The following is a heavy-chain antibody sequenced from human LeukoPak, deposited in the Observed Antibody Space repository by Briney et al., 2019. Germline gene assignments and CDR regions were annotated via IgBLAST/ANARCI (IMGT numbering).Heavy chain of an antibody. D-gene: IGHD6-13*01. Sequence: LRLSCAISGDSVSSNSAAWNWIRQSPSRGLEWLGRTYYRSKWYNDYAVSVKSRITINPDTSKNQFSLQLNSVTPEDTAVYYCAREARITGIAAAGTGFDPWGQGTLVTVSS. V-gene: IGHV6-1*01. CDR3: AREARITGIAAAGTGFDP. CDR2: TYYRSKWYN. CDR1: GDSVSSNSAA. J-gene: IGHJ5*02.